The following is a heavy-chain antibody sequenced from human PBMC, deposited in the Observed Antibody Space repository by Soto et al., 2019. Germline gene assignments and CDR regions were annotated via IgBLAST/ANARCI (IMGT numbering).Heavy chain of an antibody. CDR3: ARVKNHYASSGPYDY. CDR1: GYTFTGYF. V-gene: IGHV1-2*02. CDR2: INPNSGDT. J-gene: IGHJ4*02. D-gene: IGHD3-22*01. Sequence: ASVKVSCKASGYTFTGYFLHWVRQAPGQGLEWMGWINPNSGDTNYAQKFQGRVTMTRDTSINTAYMELRRLSSDDTAVHYCARVKNHYASSGPYDYWGQGTLATVSS.